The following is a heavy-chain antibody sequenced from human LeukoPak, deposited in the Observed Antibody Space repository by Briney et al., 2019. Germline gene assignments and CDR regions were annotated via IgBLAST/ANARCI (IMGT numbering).Heavy chain of an antibody. J-gene: IGHJ4*02. V-gene: IGHV3-64*01. CDR3: ARDRVGSGYLFYFDY. CDR1: GFTFSSYA. Sequence: GGSLRLSCAASGFTFSSYAMHWVRQAPGQGLEYVSAISSNGGSTYYANSVKGRFTISRDNSKNTLYLQMGSLRAEDMAVYYCARDRVGSGYLFYFDYWGQGTLATVSS. CDR2: ISSNGGST. D-gene: IGHD3-22*01.